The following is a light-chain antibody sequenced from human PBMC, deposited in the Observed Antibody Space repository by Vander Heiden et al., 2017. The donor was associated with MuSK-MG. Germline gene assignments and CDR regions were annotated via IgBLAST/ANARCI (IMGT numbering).Light chain of an antibody. J-gene: IGLJ3*02. CDR2: DDT. CDR1: NIGGKS. CDR3: QIWDSSNDHPV. V-gene: IGLV3-21*02. Sequence: SSVLTQPPSGSVPPGQTATITCGGSNIGGKSVQWYQQKPCQAPVVAVYDDTNRPSGIPERFSGSNSGNTATLTISRVEAGDEADYYCQIWDSSNDHPVFGGGTKLTVL.